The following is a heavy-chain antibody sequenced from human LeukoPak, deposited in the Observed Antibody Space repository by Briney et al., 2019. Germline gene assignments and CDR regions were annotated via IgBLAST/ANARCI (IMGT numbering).Heavy chain of an antibody. D-gene: IGHD6-25*01. CDR3: AREFRVAAAAYP. Sequence: ASVKVSCKASGYTFTHYSMHWVRQAPGQRLEWMGWINGGNGNTEYSQNFQGRVTITRDTSASTAYMEVSSLRSEDTAVYYCAREFRVAAAAYPWGQGTLVTVSS. V-gene: IGHV1-3*01. J-gene: IGHJ5*02. CDR2: INGGNGNT. CDR1: GYTFTHYS.